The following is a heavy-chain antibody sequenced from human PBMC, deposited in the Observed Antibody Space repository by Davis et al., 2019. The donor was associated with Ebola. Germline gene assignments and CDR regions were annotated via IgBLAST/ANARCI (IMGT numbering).Heavy chain of an antibody. CDR2: ISGYNGNT. J-gene: IGHJ4*02. Sequence: ASVQVSCMASGYSFSTYGLNWVRQAPGQGLEWVGWISGYNGNTNYAQKFQGRVPMTTDTSTSTAYMELRTLGSEDTAVYYCAREPQPLGGSCYSLGCYFDFWGQGTLVTVSS. CDR1: GYSFSTYG. CDR3: AREPQPLGGSCYSLGCYFDF. D-gene: IGHD2-15*01. V-gene: IGHV1-18*01.